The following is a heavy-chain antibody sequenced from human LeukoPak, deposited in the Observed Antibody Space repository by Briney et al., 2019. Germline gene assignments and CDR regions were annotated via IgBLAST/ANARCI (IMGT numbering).Heavy chain of an antibody. Sequence: GGSLRLSCAASGFTFSSYAMSWVRQAPGKGLEWVSYIYSSSTIIYYADSVKGRFTISRDNAKNSLYLQMNSLRAEDTAVYYCARDTTYAFDMWGQGTMVTVSS. CDR1: GFTFSSYA. D-gene: IGHD1-14*01. J-gene: IGHJ3*02. CDR2: IYSSSTII. V-gene: IGHV3-48*01. CDR3: ARDTTYAFDM.